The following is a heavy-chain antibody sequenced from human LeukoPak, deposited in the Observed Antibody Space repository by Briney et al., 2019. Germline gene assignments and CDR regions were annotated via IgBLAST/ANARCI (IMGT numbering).Heavy chain of an antibody. J-gene: IGHJ4*02. CDR1: GFAFSGSA. CDR3: TVVHGTYFDY. D-gene: IGHD2-15*01. Sequence: GGSLKLSCAASGFAFSGSAMHWVRQASGKGLEWVGRIRSKANSYATAYAASVKGRFTISRDDSKNTAYLQMNSLKTEDTAVYYCTVVHGTYFDYWGQGTLVTVSS. V-gene: IGHV3-73*01. CDR2: IRSKANSYAT.